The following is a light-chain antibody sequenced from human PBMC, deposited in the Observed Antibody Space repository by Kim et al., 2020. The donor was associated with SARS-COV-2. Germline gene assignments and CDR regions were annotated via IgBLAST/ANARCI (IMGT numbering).Light chain of an antibody. V-gene: IGKV3-11*01. CDR1: HSVRSY. J-gene: IGKJ4*01. CDR3: QPRGNSPQVT. Sequence: SPGDRATLSSRACHSVRSYLPWSQQKPGQAPRLLIYDASNRPTGIPARFSGSGSGTDFTLTISSREPEYFAVYYCQPRGNSPQVTFGGGTTV. CDR2: DAS.